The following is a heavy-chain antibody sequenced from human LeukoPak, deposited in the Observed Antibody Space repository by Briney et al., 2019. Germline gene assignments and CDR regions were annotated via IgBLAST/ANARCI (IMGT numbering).Heavy chain of an antibody. V-gene: IGHV3-30*02. J-gene: IGHJ4*02. CDR1: GFTFSSYG. CDR2: IRYDGSNK. Sequence: GGSLRLSCAASGFTFSSYGMHWVRQAPGKGLEWVAFIRYDGSNKYYADSVKGRFTISRDNSKNTLYLQMNSLRAEDTALYYCARDSDYYSSGWSPWDYWGQGTLVTVSS. D-gene: IGHD6-19*01. CDR3: ARDSDYYSSGWSPWDY.